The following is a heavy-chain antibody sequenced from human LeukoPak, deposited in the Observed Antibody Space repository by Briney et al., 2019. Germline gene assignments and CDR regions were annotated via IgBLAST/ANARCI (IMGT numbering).Heavy chain of an antibody. D-gene: IGHD3-3*01. CDR1: GFTFSSYA. V-gene: IGHV3-30*04. Sequence: PGGSLRLSCAASGFTFSSYAMYWVRQAPGKGLEWVAVISYDGSNKYYADSVKGRFTISRDNSKNTLYLQMNSLRAEDTAVYYCARDLPLNITIFGVVIIPRDYYYGMDVWGQGTTVTVSS. CDR3: ARDLPLNITIFGVVIIPRDYYYGMDV. J-gene: IGHJ6*02. CDR2: ISYDGSNK.